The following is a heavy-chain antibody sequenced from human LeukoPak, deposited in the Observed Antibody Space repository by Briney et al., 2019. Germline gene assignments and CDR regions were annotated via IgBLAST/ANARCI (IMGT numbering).Heavy chain of an antibody. CDR3: ARASSTGYFFDY. D-gene: IGHD1-14*01. CDR2: ISSSSTYI. V-gene: IGHV3-21*01. CDR1: GFTFSSYS. J-gene: IGHJ4*02. Sequence: NPGGSLRLSCAASGFTFSSYSMNWVRQAPGKGLEWVSSISSSSTYIYYADSVKGRFTISRDNAKNSLYLQMNSLRAGDTAVYYCARASSTGYFFDYWGQGTLVTVSS.